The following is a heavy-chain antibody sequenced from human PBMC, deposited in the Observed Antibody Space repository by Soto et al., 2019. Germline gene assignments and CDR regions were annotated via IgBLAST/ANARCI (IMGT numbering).Heavy chain of an antibody. CDR1: GFTFSSYS. Sequence: EVQLVESGGGLVKPGGSLRLSCAASGFTFSSYSMNWVRQAPGKGLEWVSSISSSSSYIYYADSVKGRFTISRDNAKNSLYLQMNSLRAEDTAVYYCARDIGGYIGYANDYWGQGTLVTVSS. J-gene: IGHJ4*02. CDR3: ARDIGGYIGYANDY. CDR2: ISSSSSYI. V-gene: IGHV3-21*01. D-gene: IGHD5-12*01.